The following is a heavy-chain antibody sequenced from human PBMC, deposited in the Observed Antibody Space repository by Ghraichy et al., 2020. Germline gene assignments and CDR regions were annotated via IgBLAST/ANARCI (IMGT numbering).Heavy chain of an antibody. J-gene: IGHJ4*02. Sequence: SETLSLTCTVSGGSISSCGYYWSWLRQHPGKGLDWIVYIYYSGNTYYNPSLKSRVTISVDTSKNQFSLKLSSVTAADTAVYYCARKYYYDSSGYYLDYWGQGTLVTVSS. V-gene: IGHV4-31*03. CDR3: ARKYYYDSSGYYLDY. D-gene: IGHD3-22*01. CDR2: IYYSGNT. CDR1: GGSISSCGYY.